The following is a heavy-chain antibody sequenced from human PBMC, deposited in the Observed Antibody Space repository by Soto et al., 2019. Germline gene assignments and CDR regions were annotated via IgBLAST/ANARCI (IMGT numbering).Heavy chain of an antibody. Sequence: SETLSLTCTVSGGSLSGYYWSWIRQPPGKGLEWIGDFYSSGSPHHNPSLKNRVSISEDRSKNEFSLKLSSVTAADTAIYYCAREFYYDSSGIGFDSWGQGTLVT. CDR1: GGSLSGYY. CDR3: AREFYYDSSGIGFDS. V-gene: IGHV4-59*01. D-gene: IGHD3-22*01. CDR2: FYSSGSP. J-gene: IGHJ4*02.